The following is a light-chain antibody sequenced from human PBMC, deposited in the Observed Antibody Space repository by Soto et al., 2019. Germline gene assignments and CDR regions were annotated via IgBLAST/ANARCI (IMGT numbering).Light chain of an antibody. CDR1: QSVNSN. V-gene: IGKV3-15*01. CDR2: DAS. CDR3: QQYNFWPPLT. J-gene: IGKJ4*01. Sequence: EIVMTQSPATLSVSPGERATLSCRASQSVNSNLAWYRQKPGQAPRLLISDASTRATGVPARLSGSGSGTECTLTISSLQSEDSGIYYCQQYNFWPPLTFGGGTKVEIK.